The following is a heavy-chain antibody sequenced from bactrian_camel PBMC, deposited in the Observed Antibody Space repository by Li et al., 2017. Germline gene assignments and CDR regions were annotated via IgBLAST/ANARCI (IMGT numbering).Heavy chain of an antibody. CDR1: SHTYSRAC. V-gene: IGHV3S55*01. Sequence: QVQLVESGGGSVQAGGSLRLSCAVDSHTYSRACMGWFRQIPGQEREGVASIDADGPTKYADSVEGRFTISIDNDKNTLYLQMDSHNPDDTGMYYCAVAERIISASARPRPPPLTAGAYNYWGQGTQVTVS. CDR2: IDADGPT. J-gene: IGHJ4*01. D-gene: IGHD8*01. CDR3: AVAERIISASARPRPPPLTAGAYNY.